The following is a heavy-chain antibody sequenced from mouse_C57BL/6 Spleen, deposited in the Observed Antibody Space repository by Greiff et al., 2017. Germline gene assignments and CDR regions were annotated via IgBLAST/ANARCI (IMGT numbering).Heavy chain of an antibody. V-gene: IGHV5-4*01. CDR1: GFTFSSYA. CDR3: AREGLRRSDLAY. Sequence: DVHLVESGGGLVKPGGSLKLSCAASGFTFSSYAMSWVRQTPEKRLEWVGTISDGGCYTYYPDNVKGRFTIARDNAKNNLYLQMSHLKSEDTAMYYCAREGLRRSDLAYWGQGTLVTVSA. J-gene: IGHJ3*01. D-gene: IGHD2-4*01. CDR2: ISDGGCYT.